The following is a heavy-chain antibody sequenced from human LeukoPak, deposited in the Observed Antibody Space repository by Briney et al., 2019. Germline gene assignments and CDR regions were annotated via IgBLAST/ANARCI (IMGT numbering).Heavy chain of an antibody. CDR1: GFTVSSNY. CDR2: IYSGGDT. CDR3: ARERGRGVISPYFDQ. Sequence: GGSLRHSCAASGFTVSSNYMSWVRQAPGRGLEWVSVIYSGGDTRYADSVKGRFTISRDNSKNTLYLQMNSLGAEDTALYYCARERGRGVISPYFDQWGQGTLVTVSS. J-gene: IGHJ4*02. V-gene: IGHV3-66*01. D-gene: IGHD3-10*01.